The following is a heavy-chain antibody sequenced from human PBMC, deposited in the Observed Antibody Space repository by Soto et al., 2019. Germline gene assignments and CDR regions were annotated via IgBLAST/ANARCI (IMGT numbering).Heavy chain of an antibody. CDR2: IYGTGNT. CDR1: GGSITSSFY. J-gene: IGHJ6*02. Sequence: QLQLQESGPGLVKPSETLSLSCPVSGGSITSSFYWGWIRQPPGKGLEWIGSIYGTGNTYYNPSLKGRVTRSADTSKTQFSLNLISVTAADTAVYYCRSSSRYSTDVWGQGATVTVYS. D-gene: IGHD6-13*01. CDR3: RSSSRYSTDV. V-gene: IGHV4-39*01.